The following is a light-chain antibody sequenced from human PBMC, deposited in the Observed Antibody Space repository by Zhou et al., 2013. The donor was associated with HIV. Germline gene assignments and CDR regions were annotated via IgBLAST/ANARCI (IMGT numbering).Light chain of an antibody. J-gene: IGLJ2*01. CDR1: SSDLGTYNY. CDR3: GSYAGSSIWI. V-gene: IGLV2-14*01. Sequence: QSALTQPASVSGSPGQSITISCTGTSSDLGTYNYVSWYQQHPGKAPKLMIYDVSKRPSGVSNRFSGSKSGSTASLTVSGLQAEDESDYYCGSYAGSSIWIFGGGTKLTV. CDR2: DVS.